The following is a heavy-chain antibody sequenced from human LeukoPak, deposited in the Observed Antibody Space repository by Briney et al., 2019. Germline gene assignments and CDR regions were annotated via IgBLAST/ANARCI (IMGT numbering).Heavy chain of an antibody. CDR2: ITDSGSTI. Sequence: PGGSLRLSCAASGFTFSSYEMNWVRQAPGKGLEWVSYITDSGSTIHYADSVKGRFTISTDHAKNSLYLQMNSLRAEDTAVYYCARASSDREQWLVFGHYYYYMDVWGKGTTVTISS. V-gene: IGHV3-48*03. CDR3: ARASSDREQWLVFGHYYYYMDV. J-gene: IGHJ6*03. D-gene: IGHD6-19*01. CDR1: GFTFSSYE.